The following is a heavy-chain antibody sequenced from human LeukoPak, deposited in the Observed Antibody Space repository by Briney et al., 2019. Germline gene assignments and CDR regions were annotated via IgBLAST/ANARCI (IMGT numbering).Heavy chain of an antibody. CDR1: GFTFSSSW. Sequence: PGGSLRLSCAASGFTFSSSWMYWVRQAPGKGLVWVSRINSDESITTYADSVKGRFTISRDNAKNTLYPQMNSLRAEDTAVYYCARGLVPGFLDYWGQGTPVTVSS. V-gene: IGHV3-74*01. CDR2: INSDESIT. D-gene: IGHD4-11*01. CDR3: ARGLVPGFLDY. J-gene: IGHJ4*02.